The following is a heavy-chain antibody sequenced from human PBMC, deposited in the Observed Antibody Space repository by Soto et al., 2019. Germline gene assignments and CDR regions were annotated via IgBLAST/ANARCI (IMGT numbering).Heavy chain of an antibody. J-gene: IGHJ6*02. D-gene: IGHD6-13*01. CDR3: AKVQLGIEVAGPYYYYYMDV. CDR1: GFTFSSYG. Sequence: QVQLVESGGGVVQPGRSLRLSCAASGFTFSSYGMHWVGQAPGKGLEWVAVISYDGSNNYYADSVKGRFTISRDNSKNTLYLQMNSLRAADTAMYYCAKVQLGIEVAGPYYYYYMDVWGQGTTVTVSS. CDR2: ISYDGSNN. V-gene: IGHV3-30*18.